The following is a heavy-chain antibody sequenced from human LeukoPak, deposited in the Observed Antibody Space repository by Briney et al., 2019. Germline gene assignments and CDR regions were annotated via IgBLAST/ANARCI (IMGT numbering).Heavy chain of an antibody. CDR1: GFTFSNYW. CDR3: ARTIRGY. J-gene: IGHJ4*02. Sequence: PGGSLRLSCAASGFTFSNYWMSWVRQAPGKGLEWVANIKEDGSEKCYVDSVKGRFTISRDNAKNSLYLQMNSLGAEDTAVYYCARTIRGYWGQGTLVTVSS. V-gene: IGHV3-7*02. CDR2: IKEDGSEK. D-gene: IGHD3-10*01.